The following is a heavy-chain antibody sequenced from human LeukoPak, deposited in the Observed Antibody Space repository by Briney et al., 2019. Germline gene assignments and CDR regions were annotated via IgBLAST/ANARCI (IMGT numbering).Heavy chain of an antibody. CDR3: ARGPTRARSRIAARRMSYYFDY. Sequence: SETLSLTCAVYSGSFSGYYWSWIRQPPGKGLEWIGEINHSGSTNYNPSLKSRVTISVDTSKNQFSLKLSSVTAADTAVYYCARGPTRARSRIAARRMSYYFDYWGQGTLVTVSS. CDR2: INHSGST. J-gene: IGHJ4*02. V-gene: IGHV4-34*01. CDR1: SGSFSGYY. D-gene: IGHD6-6*01.